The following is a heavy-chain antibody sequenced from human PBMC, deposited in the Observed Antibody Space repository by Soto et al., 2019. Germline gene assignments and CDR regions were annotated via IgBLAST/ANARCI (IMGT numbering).Heavy chain of an antibody. CDR3: ARARGPYGDYEFDC. CDR2: IKSDGSST. J-gene: IGHJ4*02. V-gene: IGHV3-74*01. CDR1: GFTFSDYW. Sequence: EVQLVESGGGLVQPGGSLRLSCAASGFTFSDYWMHWVRQAPGKGLVWVSRIKSDGSSTSYADSVKGRFTISRDNAKNTVYLQMNSLRAEDTAVYYCARARGPYGDYEFDCWGQGTLVTVSS. D-gene: IGHD4-17*01.